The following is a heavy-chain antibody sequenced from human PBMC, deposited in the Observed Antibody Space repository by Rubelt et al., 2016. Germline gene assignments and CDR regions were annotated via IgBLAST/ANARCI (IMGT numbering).Heavy chain of an antibody. CDR3: AREGYCSSTSCSPPFDY. Sequence: VQLVESGGGLVQPGGSLRLSCAASGFTFSSYSMNWVRQAPGKGLEWVAVIWYDGSNKYYADSVKGRFTISRDNSKTTLYLQMNSLRAEDTAVYYCAREGYCSSTSCSPPFDYWGQGTLVTVSS. D-gene: IGHD2-2*01. CDR1: GFTFSSYS. J-gene: IGHJ4*02. V-gene: IGHV3-33*08. CDR2: IWYDGSNK.